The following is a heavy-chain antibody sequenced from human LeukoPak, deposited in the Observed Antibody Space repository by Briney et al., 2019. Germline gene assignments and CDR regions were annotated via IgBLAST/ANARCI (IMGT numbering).Heavy chain of an antibody. J-gene: IGHJ3*01. CDR2: IYTSGST. CDR3: ARDCSSASCQRYAFDV. V-gene: IGHV4-61*02. CDR1: GGSISSGSYY. Sequence: SETLSLTCTVSGGSISSGSYYWSWIRQPAGKGLEWIGRIYTSGSTNYNPSLKSRVTMSVDTSKNQFSLKLSSVTAADTAVYYCARDCSSASCQRYAFDVWGQGTMVTVSS. D-gene: IGHD2-2*01.